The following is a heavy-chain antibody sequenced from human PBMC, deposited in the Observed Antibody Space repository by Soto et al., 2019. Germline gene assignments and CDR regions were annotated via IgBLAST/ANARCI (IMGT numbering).Heavy chain of an antibody. Sequence: QVQLQESGPGLVKPSGTLSLTCAVSGDSISSDKWWSWVRQPPGKGLEWIGEIHHSGNSNYNPSLKXRXXXTXYKSKNQFSLKLSSVTDADTAVYYCARGERQQQRDYWGQGTLVTVSS. CDR1: GDSISSDKW. CDR2: IHHSGNS. D-gene: IGHD6-13*01. CDR3: ARGERQQQRDY. V-gene: IGHV4-4*02. J-gene: IGHJ4*02.